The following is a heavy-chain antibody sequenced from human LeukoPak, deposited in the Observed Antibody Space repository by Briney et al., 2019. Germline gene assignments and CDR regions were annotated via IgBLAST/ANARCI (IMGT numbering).Heavy chain of an antibody. CDR3: LRGGSWSSEY. CDR1: VFTLSSYF. CDR2: IKPDGSET. J-gene: IGHJ4*01. V-gene: IGHV3-7*01. D-gene: IGHD3-10*01. Sequence: PGGSLRLSCAAVVFTLSSYFMNWDRQAPGKGLEWVANIKPDGSETYYVDSVKGRFTISRDNTKNSLYLQMNSLRGEDTTVYYCLRGGSWSSEYWGHGTLVSVSS.